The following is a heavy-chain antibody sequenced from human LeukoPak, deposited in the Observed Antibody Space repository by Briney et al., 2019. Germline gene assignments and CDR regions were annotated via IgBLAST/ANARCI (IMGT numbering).Heavy chain of an antibody. CDR2: INTNTGNP. CDR1: GYTFTNYA. J-gene: IGHJ6*03. D-gene: IGHD6-19*01. V-gene: IGHV7-4-1*02. CDR3: ARARWLVVSGLNYYMDV. Sequence: ASVKVSCKASGYTFTNYAMNWVRQAPGQGLEWMGWINTNTGNPTYAQGFTGRFVFSLDTSVSTAYLQISSLKAGDTAVYYCARARWLVVSGLNYYMDVWGKGTTVTVSS.